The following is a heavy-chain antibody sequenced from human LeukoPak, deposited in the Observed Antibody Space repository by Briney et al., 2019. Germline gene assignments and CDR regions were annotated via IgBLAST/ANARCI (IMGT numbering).Heavy chain of an antibody. CDR1: GFTFSSYW. V-gene: IGHV3-7*01. CDR2: IKQDGSNK. CDR3: ARDRPYSSGWQYYFDY. Sequence: GGSLRLSCAASGFTFSSYWMSWVRQAPGKGLEWVANIKQDGSNKYYADSVKGRFTISRDNSKNTLYLQMNSLRAEDTAVYYCARDRPYSSGWQYYFDYWGQGTLVTVSS. J-gene: IGHJ4*02. D-gene: IGHD6-19*01.